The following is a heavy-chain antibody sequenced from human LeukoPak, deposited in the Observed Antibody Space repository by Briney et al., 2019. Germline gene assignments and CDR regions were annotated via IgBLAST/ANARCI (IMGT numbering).Heavy chain of an antibody. CDR3: AKGKGTLFQH. J-gene: IGHJ1*01. CDR1: GFIFSSYA. CDR2: ISGSGGST. V-gene: IGHV3-23*01. Sequence: QSGGSLRLSCEASGFIFSSYAMSWVRQAPGKGLEWVSAISGSGGSTYYADSVKGRFTIYRDNSKNTLYLQMNSLRAEDTAVYYCAKGKGTLFQHWGQGTLVTVSS.